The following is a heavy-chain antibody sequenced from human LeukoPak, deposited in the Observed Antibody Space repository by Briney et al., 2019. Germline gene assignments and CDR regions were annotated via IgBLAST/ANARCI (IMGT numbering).Heavy chain of an antibody. D-gene: IGHD3-10*01. CDR3: AREPPRVYYYGPGSSLDY. CDR1: GFTFSSYW. V-gene: IGHV3-7*01. Sequence: GGSLRLSCAASGFTFSSYWMSWVRQAPGKGLEWVANIKQDGSEKYYVDSVKGRFTISRDNAKNSLYLQMNSLRAEDTAVYYCAREPPRVYYYGPGSSLDYWGQGTLVTVSS. J-gene: IGHJ4*02. CDR2: IKQDGSEK.